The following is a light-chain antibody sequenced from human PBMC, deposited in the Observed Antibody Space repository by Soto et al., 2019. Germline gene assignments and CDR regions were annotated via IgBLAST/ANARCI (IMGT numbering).Light chain of an antibody. J-gene: IGLJ1*01. CDR1: SSDVGGYNY. CDR3: CSYAGSYTLYV. CDR2: DVS. V-gene: IGLV2-11*01. Sequence: QSARTQPRSVSGSPGHPVTISCTGTSSDVGGYNYVSWYQQHPGKAPKLMIYDVSKRPSGVPDRFSGSKSGNTASLTISGLQAEDEADYYCCSYAGSYTLYVFGTGTKV.